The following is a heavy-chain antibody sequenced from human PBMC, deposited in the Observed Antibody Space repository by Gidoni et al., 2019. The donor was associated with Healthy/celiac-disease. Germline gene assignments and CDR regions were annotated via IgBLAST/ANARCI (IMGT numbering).Heavy chain of an antibody. CDR3: AIVATIGDGDY. J-gene: IGHJ4*02. D-gene: IGHD5-12*01. CDR2: ISYDGSNK. V-gene: IGHV3-30*03. CDR1: GFTFSSYG. Sequence: QVQLVESGGGVVQPGRSLRLSCAASGFTFSSYGMHWVRQAPGKGLEWVAVISYDGSNKYYADSVKGRFTSSRDNSKNTLYLQMNSLRAEDTAVYYCAIVATIGDGDYWGQGTLVTVSA.